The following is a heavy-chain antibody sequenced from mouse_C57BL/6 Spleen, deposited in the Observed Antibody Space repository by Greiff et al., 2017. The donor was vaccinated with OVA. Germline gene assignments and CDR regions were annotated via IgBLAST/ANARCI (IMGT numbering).Heavy chain of an antibody. CDR1: GYTFTSYW. Sequence: QVQLQQSGAELVKPGASVKLSCKASGYTFTSYWMQWVKQRPGQGLEWIGEIDPSDSYTNYNQKFKGKATLTVDTSSSTAYMQLSSLTSEDSAVYYCAFITTVVARGYFDYWGQGTTLTVSS. D-gene: IGHD1-1*01. J-gene: IGHJ2*01. V-gene: IGHV1-50*01. CDR3: AFITTVVARGYFDY. CDR2: IDPSDSYT.